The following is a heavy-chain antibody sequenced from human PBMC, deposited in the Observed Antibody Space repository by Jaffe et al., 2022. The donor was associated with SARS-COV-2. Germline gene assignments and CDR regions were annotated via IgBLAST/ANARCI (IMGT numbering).Heavy chain of an antibody. J-gene: IGHJ4*02. V-gene: IGHV3-15*01. D-gene: IGHD6-13*01. Sequence: EVQLVESGGGLVKPGGSLRLSCAASGFTFSNAWMSWVRQAPGKGLEWVGRIKSKTDGGTTDYAAPVKGRFTISRDDSKNTLYLQMNSLKTEDTAVYYCTTDRIAAADHRSWGQGTLVTVSS. CDR2: IKSKTDGGTT. CDR1: GFTFSNAW. CDR3: TTDRIAAADHRS.